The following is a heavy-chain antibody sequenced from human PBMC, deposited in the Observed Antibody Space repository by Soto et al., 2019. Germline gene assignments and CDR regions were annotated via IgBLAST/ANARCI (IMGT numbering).Heavy chain of an antibody. CDR2: INAGNGNT. Sequence: ASVKVSCKASGYTFIRYAMNWVRQAPGQRLEWMGWINAGNGNTKYSQKFQGRVTMTRDTSTSTVYMELSSLRSEDTAVYYCAREQQLVLSPHFDYWGQGTLVTVSS. J-gene: IGHJ4*02. CDR1: GYTFIRYA. D-gene: IGHD6-13*01. V-gene: IGHV1-3*01. CDR3: AREQQLVLSPHFDY.